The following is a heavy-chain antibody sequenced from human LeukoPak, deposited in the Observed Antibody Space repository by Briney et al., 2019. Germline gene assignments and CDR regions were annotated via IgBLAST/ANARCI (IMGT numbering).Heavy chain of an antibody. CDR1: GGSISSYY. V-gene: IGHV4-59*08. CDR3: ARGLRYFDWLSYFDY. D-gene: IGHD3-9*01. Sequence: PSETLSLTCTVSGGSISSYYWSWIRQPPGKGLEWIGYIYYSGSTNYNPSLKSRVTISVDTSKNQFSLKLSSVTAADTAVYYCARGLRYFDWLSYFDYWGQGTLVTVSS. J-gene: IGHJ4*02. CDR2: IYYSGST.